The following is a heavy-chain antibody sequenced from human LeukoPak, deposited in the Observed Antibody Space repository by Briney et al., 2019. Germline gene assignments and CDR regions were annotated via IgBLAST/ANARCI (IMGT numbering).Heavy chain of an antibody. V-gene: IGHV1-2*02. J-gene: IGHJ4*02. Sequence: ASVKVSCKASGYTFTGYYMHWVRQAPGQGLEWMGWINPNSGGTNHAQKFQGRVTMTKDTSISTAYMELSRLRSDDTAVYYCARDRPLDADDYYGFYYFDYWGQGTLVTVSS. CDR3: ARDRPLDADDYYGFYYFDY. D-gene: IGHD3-10*01. CDR1: GYTFTGYY. CDR2: INPNSGGT.